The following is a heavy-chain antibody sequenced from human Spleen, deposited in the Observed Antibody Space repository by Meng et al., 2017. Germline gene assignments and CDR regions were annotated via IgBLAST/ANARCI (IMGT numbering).Heavy chain of an antibody. Sequence: GSLRLSCTVSGGSITTTGYYWSWIRQPPGKGLEWIGNIYYSGSNNYNPSLMSRVTMSVDTSKNQFSLKLSSVTAADTAVYFCARGYSGYYWYYWGQGTLVTVSS. CDR3: ARGYSGYYWYY. CDR1: GGSITTTGYY. V-gene: IGHV4-39*07. CDR2: IYYSGSN. D-gene: IGHD5-12*01. J-gene: IGHJ4*02.